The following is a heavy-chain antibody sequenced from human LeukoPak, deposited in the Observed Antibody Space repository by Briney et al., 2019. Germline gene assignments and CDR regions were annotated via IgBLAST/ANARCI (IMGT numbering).Heavy chain of an antibody. CDR3: ARGRRDGYKVRRYFDY. Sequence: SETLSLTCAVYGVSFSGYYWSWIRQPPGKGLEWIGEINHSGSTNYNPSLKSRVTISVDTSKNQFSLKLSSVTAADTAVYYCARGRRDGYKVRRYFDYWGQGTLVTVSS. J-gene: IGHJ4*02. D-gene: IGHD5-24*01. CDR2: INHSGST. CDR1: GVSFSGYY. V-gene: IGHV4-34*01.